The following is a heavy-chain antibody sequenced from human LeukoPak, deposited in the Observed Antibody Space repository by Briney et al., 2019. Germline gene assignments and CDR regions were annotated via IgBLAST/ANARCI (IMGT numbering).Heavy chain of an antibody. CDR2: ISGSGGST. J-gene: IGHJ4*02. V-gene: IGHV3-23*01. CDR3: ATRGDILTGYPYYFDN. D-gene: IGHD3-9*01. Sequence: GGSLRLSCAATGFTFSNYAMTWVRQAPGMGLEWVSAISGSGGSTYYADSVKGRFTISRDNSKNTLYLQMNSLRAEDTAAYYCATRGDILTGYPYYFDNWGQGTLVTVSS. CDR1: GFTFSNYA.